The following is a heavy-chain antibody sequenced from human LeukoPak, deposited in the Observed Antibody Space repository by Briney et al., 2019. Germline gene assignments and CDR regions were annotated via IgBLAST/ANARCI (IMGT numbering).Heavy chain of an antibody. V-gene: IGHV3-15*01. J-gene: IGHJ4*02. D-gene: IGHD5-18*01. Sequence: PGGSLRLSCAASGFTFSSYWMSWVRQAPGKGLEWVGRIKSKTDGGTTDYAAPVKGRFTISRDDSKNTLYLQMNSLKTEDTAVYYCTAEGDAAMVTEGYWGQGTLVTVSS. CDR2: IKSKTDGGTT. CDR3: TAEGDAAMVTEGY. CDR1: GFTFSSYW.